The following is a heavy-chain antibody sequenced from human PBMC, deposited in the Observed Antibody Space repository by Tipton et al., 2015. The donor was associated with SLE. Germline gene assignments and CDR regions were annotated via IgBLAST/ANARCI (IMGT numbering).Heavy chain of an antibody. CDR2: IYTRGST. V-gene: IGHV4-4*09. CDR3: ARGPSSSETYYTWFDS. CDR1: GDSINSYY. J-gene: IGHJ5*01. Sequence: LSLTCTVSGDSINSYYWSWIRQPPGEGLEWIGYIYTRGSTNYNLSLKSRVAISLDTSKNQISLRLTSVTAADTAVYYCARGPSSSETYYTWFDSWGQGTLVTVSS. D-gene: IGHD1-26*01.